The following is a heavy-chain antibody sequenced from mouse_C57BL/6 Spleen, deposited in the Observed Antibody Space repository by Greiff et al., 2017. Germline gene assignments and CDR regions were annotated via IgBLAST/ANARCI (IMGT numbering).Heavy chain of an antibody. D-gene: IGHD4-1*01. V-gene: IGHV1-7*01. CDR3: ARSLTGIFDY. CDR2: INPSSGYT. J-gene: IGHJ2*01. CDR1: GYTFTSYW. Sequence: VQLQQSGAELAKPGASVKLSCKASGYTFTSYWMNWVKQRPGQGLEWIGYINPSSGYTKYNQKYKDKATLTADKASSTAYMQLSSLTYEDSAVYYCARSLTGIFDYWGQCTTLTVSS.